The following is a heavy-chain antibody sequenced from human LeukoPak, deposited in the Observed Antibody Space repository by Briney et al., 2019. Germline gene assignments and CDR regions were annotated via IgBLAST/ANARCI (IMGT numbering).Heavy chain of an antibody. D-gene: IGHD3-10*01. Sequence: GESLKISCKGSEYSFTNYWIGWVRQMPGKGLEWMGIIYPGDSDTRYSPSFQGQVTISADKSISTAYLQWSSLKASDTAMYYCARHSITMVRGVIITRPFDYWGQGTLVTVSS. J-gene: IGHJ4*02. CDR2: IYPGDSDT. CDR1: EYSFTNYW. V-gene: IGHV5-51*01. CDR3: ARHSITMVRGVIITRPFDY.